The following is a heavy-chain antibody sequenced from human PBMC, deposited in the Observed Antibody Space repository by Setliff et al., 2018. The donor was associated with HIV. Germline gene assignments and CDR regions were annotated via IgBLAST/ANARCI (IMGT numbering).Heavy chain of an antibody. CDR3: VNPSGAMGDFDS. J-gene: IGHJ4*02. D-gene: IGHD3-16*01. CDR2: IYYHGST. V-gene: IGHV4-39*01. Sequence: SETLSLTCTVSGGSISSTNYFWGWIRQPPGRGLEWIGTIYYHGSTYYNPSLKSRVAISIDTSKNQFSLQLTSVTAADTAVYYCVNPSGAMGDFDSWGQGTLVTVSS. CDR1: GGSISSTNYF.